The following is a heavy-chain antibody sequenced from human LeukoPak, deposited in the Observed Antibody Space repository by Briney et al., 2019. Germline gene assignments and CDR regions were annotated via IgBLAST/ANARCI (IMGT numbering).Heavy chain of an antibody. V-gene: IGHV4-61*02. CDR1: GGSISSSSYY. Sequence: SETLSLTCTVSGGSISSSSYYWSWIRQPAGKGLEWIGRIYSSGSTNYNPSLRSRVAISIDTSKKQFSLKVSSVTAADTAVYYCARKLLWFGELSRGYFDYWGQGTLVTVSS. CDR3: ARKLLWFGELSRGYFDY. CDR2: IYSSGST. J-gene: IGHJ4*02. D-gene: IGHD3-10*01.